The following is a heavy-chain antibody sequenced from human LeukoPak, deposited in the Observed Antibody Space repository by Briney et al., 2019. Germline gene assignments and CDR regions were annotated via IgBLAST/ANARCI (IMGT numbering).Heavy chain of an antibody. CDR2: ISSSSRYI. J-gene: IGHJ4*02. Sequence: GGSLRLSCAASGFTFSSYSMNWVRQAPGKGLEWVSSISSSSRYIYYADSVKGRFTISRDNAKNSLYLQMNSLRAEDTAVYYCARAPSGDYWGQGTLVTVSS. D-gene: IGHD3-10*01. CDR3: ARAPSGDY. V-gene: IGHV3-21*01. CDR1: GFTFSSYS.